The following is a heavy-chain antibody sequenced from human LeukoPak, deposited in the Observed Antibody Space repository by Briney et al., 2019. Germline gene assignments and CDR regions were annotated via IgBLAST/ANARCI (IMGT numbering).Heavy chain of an antibody. Sequence: SETLSLTCTVSGGSISSGSYYWSSIRQPAGKGLEWIGCIYTSGSTTYHPSLKSRVTISVDTSKNQFSLKLSSVTAADTAVYYCARDRRICSSTSCPTYYYYYYMDVWGKGPAVTVSS. D-gene: IGHD2-2*01. CDR3: ARDRRICSSTSCPTYYYYYYMDV. CDR1: GGSISSGSYY. J-gene: IGHJ6*03. CDR2: IYTSGST. V-gene: IGHV4-61*02.